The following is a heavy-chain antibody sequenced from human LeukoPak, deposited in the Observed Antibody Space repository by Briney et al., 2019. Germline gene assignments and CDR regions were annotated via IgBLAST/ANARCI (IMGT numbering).Heavy chain of an antibody. V-gene: IGHV3-7*03. D-gene: IGHD3-22*01. CDR1: GFTFSSYW. Sequence: GGSLRLSCAASGFTFSSYWMSWVRQATGKGLEWVANIKQDGSEKYYVDSVKGRFTISRDNAKNSLYLQMNSLTAEDTAVYYCAKDHYYYDSSGYYSAMDYWGQGTLVTVSS. J-gene: IGHJ4*02. CDR2: IKQDGSEK. CDR3: AKDHYYYDSSGYYSAMDY.